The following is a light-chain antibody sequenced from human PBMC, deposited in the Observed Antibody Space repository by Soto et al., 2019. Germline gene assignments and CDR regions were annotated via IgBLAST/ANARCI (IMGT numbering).Light chain of an antibody. CDR3: QSYDSSMSGHVV. CDR1: SSNIGAGYD. V-gene: IGLV1-40*01. Sequence: QSVLTQPTSVSGAPGQRVTISCTGSSSNIGAGYDVYWYQQLPGTAPKLLIYGNSNRPSGVPDRFSGSKSGTAASLAITGLQAEDEADYYCQSYDSSMSGHVVFGGGTKLTVL. CDR2: GNS. J-gene: IGLJ2*01.